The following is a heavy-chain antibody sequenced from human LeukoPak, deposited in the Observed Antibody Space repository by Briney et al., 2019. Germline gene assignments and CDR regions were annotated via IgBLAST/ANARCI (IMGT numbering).Heavy chain of an antibody. J-gene: IGHJ4*02. CDR1: GYTFTDFY. CDR3: ATYYGSGSGFDY. V-gene: IGHV1-2*02. CDR2: INPNSGDT. D-gene: IGHD3-10*01. Sequence: ASVKVSCKASGYTFTDFYIHWVRQAPGQGLEYMGWINPNSGDTNYAQKFQDRITMTRDASTSTAYMELTRLRSEDTAVYYCATYYGSGSGFDYWGQGTLVTVSS.